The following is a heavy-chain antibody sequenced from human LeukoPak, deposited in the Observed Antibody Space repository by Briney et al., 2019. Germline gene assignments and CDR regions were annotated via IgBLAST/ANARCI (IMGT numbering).Heavy chain of an antibody. Sequence: GGSLRLSCVASGLAFTDYEMNWVRQAPGKGLEWLSYINNRGDHTHYIDSVRGRLIISRDNAQKSLFLQMNSLRVEDTAVYYCARAPKWSYTGYVGRWGQGTLVTVSS. CDR2: INNRGDHT. J-gene: IGHJ4*02. CDR3: ARAPKWSYTGYVGR. V-gene: IGHV3-48*03. D-gene: IGHD5-12*01. CDR1: GLAFTDYE.